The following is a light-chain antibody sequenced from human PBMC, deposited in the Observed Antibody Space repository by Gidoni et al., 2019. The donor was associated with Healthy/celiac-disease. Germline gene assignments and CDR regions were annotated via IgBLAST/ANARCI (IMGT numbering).Light chain of an antibody. J-gene: IGKJ1*01. V-gene: IGKV3-11*01. CDR1: QSVSSY. CDR3: QQRSNWRTWT. CDR2: DAS. Sequence: EIVLTQPPATLSLSPGERATLSCRASQSVSSYLAWYQQKPGQAPRLLIYDASNRATGIPARFSGSGSGTDFTLTISSLEPEDFAVYYCQQRSNWRTWTFGQXTKVEIK.